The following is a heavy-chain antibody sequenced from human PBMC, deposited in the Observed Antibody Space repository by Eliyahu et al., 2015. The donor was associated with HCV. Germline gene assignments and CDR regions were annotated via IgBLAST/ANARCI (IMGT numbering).Heavy chain of an antibody. CDR2: AYYRSQWIT. D-gene: IGHD1-14*01. V-gene: IGHV6-1*01. Sequence: QVQLQQSGPGLVKPSQTLSLTCAISGDSVSSNNAAWNWIRQSPSRGLEWLGRAYYRSQWITQYAEFMRGRMTLNPETSKNQFSLQLNSVTPEDTAVYYCARWIHHPGYFDSWGQGTLVTVSP. J-gene: IGHJ4*02. CDR3: ARWIHHPGYFDS. CDR1: GDSVSSNNAA.